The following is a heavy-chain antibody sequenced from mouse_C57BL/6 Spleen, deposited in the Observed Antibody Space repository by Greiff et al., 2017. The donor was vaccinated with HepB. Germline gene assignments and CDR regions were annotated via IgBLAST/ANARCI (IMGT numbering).Heavy chain of an antibody. J-gene: IGHJ4*01. CDR1: GYTFTSYG. CDR2: IYPRSGNT. CDR3: ARLTTVADYYAMDY. Sequence: VQRVESGAELARPGASVKLSCKASGYTFTSYGISWVKQRTGQGLEWIGEIYPRSGNTYYNEKFKGKATLTADKSSSTAYMELRSLTSEDSAVYFCARLTTVADYYAMDYWGQGTSVTVSS. V-gene: IGHV1-81*01. D-gene: IGHD1-1*01.